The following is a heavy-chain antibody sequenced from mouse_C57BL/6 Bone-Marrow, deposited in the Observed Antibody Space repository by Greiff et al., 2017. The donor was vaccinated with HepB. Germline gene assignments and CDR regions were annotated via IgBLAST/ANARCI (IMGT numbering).Heavy chain of an antibody. CDR1: GYTFTSYW. CDR2: IDPSDSYT. J-gene: IGHJ2*03. Sequence: VQLQQPGAELVKPGTSVKLSCKASGYTFTSYWMQWVKQRPGQGLEWIGEIDPSDSYTNYNQKFKGKATLTVDKSSSTAYMQLSSLTSEDSAVYYCATSGFDVGGRGPGLTVSA. CDR3: ATSGFDV. V-gene: IGHV1-50*01.